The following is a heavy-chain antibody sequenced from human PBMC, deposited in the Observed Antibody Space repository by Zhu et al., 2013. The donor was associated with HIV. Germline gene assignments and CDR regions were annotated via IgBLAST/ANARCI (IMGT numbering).Heavy chain of an antibody. J-gene: IGHJ3*02. Sequence: QVQLVQSGAEVKKPGASVKVSCKASGYTFTSYGISWVRQAPGQGLEWMGWISAYNGNTNYAQKLQDRITMTTDTSTSTAYMELRSLRSDDTAVYYCARVRTYYYDSSGHPGAFDIWGQGTMVTVSS. CDR1: GYTFTSYG. CDR2: ISAYNGNT. V-gene: IGHV1-18*01. D-gene: IGHD3-22*01. CDR3: ARVRTYYYDSSGHPGAFDI.